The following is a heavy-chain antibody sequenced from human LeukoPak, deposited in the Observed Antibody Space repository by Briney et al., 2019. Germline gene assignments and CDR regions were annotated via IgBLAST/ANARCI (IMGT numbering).Heavy chain of an antibody. CDR3: ARVESGWHPNWNFDY. CDR1: GFTFSSFA. J-gene: IGHJ4*02. Sequence: PGGSLRLSCAASGFTFSSFALHWVRQAPGKGLEWVALISYDGSNKYYADSVKGRFTISRDNSKNTLYLQMNSLRAEDTAVYYCARVESGWHPNWNFDYWGQGTLVTVSS. CDR2: ISYDGSNK. V-gene: IGHV3-30-3*01. D-gene: IGHD6-19*01.